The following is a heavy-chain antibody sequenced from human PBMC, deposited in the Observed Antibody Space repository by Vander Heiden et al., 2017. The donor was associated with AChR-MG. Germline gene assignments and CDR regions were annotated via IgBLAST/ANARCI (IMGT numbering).Heavy chain of an antibody. CDR2: MNPNSGNT. CDR3: ARGMFSSAPDY. D-gene: IGHD3-10*02. Sequence: QVQLVPSAAEAKKPAASAKVPCKDARYTFTSYDINWERQATGQGLEWMGWMNPNSGNTGYAQRFQGRVTMTRNTSISTAYMEVSSLRSEDTAVYYGARGMFSSAPDYWGQGTLVTVSS. J-gene: IGHJ4*02. CDR1: RYTFTSYD. V-gene: IGHV1-8*01.